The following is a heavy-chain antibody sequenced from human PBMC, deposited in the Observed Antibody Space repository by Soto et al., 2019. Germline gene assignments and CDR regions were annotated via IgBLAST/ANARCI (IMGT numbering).Heavy chain of an antibody. V-gene: IGHV4-31*03. CDR2: IYYSGST. CDR1: GGSISSGGYY. Sequence: SETLSLTCTVSGGSISSGGYYWSWIRQHPGKGLEWIGYIYYSGSTYYNPSLKSRVTISVDTSKNQFSLKLSSVTAADTAVYYCARGDTMIVVVIPPCFDYWGQGTLVTVSS. J-gene: IGHJ4*02. D-gene: IGHD3-22*01. CDR3: ARGDTMIVVVIPPCFDY.